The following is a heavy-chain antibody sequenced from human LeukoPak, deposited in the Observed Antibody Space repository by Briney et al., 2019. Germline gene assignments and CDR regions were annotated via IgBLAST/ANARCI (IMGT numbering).Heavy chain of an antibody. J-gene: IGHJ4*02. D-gene: IGHD6-19*01. CDR3: AKLAGIRGWFVYYFDS. CDR1: GSTFCTHA. V-gene: IGHV3-23*01. CDR2: MSGRGDNS. Sequence: GGSLRLSCAASGSTFCTHAMTWVRQAPGKGLEWVSGMSGRGDNSYYADSVKGRFTISRDNSKNTLFLQMTSLRAEDMAVYYCAKLAGIRGWFVYYFDSWGQGTLVTVS.